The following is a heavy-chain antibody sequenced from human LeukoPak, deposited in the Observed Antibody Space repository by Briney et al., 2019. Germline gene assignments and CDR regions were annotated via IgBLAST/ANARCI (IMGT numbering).Heavy chain of an antibody. CDR1: GFTVSSKY. Sequence: GGSLRLSCAASGFTVSSKYMSWVRQAPGKGLEWVSVIYSGGSTYYADSVRGRFTISRDNSKNTLYLQMNSLRAEDTAVYYCARHTNNYLLNPFDSWGQGTLVTVSS. D-gene: IGHD1-1*01. CDR2: IYSGGST. CDR3: ARHTNNYLLNPFDS. V-gene: IGHV3-53*01. J-gene: IGHJ4*02.